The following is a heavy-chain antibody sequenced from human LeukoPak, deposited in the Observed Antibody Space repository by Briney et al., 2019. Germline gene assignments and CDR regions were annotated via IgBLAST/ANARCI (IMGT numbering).Heavy chain of an antibody. J-gene: IGHJ3*02. CDR1: RFTFSSYE. D-gene: IGHD2-8*01. Sequence: PGGSLRLSCAASRFTFSSYEMNWVRQAPGKGLEWVSYISGSGIKHYADSVKGRFTISRDNAKNSLYLQMNSLRVEDTAVYYCAREDTGVAFDIWGQGTTVTVS. CDR3: AREDTGVAFDI. V-gene: IGHV3-48*03. CDR2: ISGSGIK.